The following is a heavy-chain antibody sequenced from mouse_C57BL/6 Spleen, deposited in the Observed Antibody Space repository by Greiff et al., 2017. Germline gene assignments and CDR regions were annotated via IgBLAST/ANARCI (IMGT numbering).Heavy chain of an antibody. J-gene: IGHJ1*03. V-gene: IGHV2-2*01. Sequence: QVQLQQSGPGLVQPSQSLSITCTVSGFSLTSYGVHWVRQSPGKGLEWLGVIWSGGSTDYNAAFISRLSISKDNSKSQVFFKMNSLQADDTAIYYCARGIYYDYDGDVWGTGTTVTVSS. CDR2: IWSGGST. CDR3: ARGIYYDYDGDV. CDR1: GFSLTSYG. D-gene: IGHD2-4*01.